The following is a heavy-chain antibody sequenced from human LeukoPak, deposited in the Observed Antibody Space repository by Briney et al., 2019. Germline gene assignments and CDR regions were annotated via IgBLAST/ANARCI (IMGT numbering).Heavy chain of an antibody. CDR3: ARGQTYSGRIFDY. Sequence: SETLSLTCTVSGGSISSYYWSWIRQPPGKGLEWIGYIYYSGSTNYNPSLKSRVTISVDTSKNQFSLKLSSVTPDDTAVYFCARGQTYSGRIFDYWGQGTLVTVSS. V-gene: IGHV4-59*12. D-gene: IGHD1-26*01. CDR2: IYYSGST. CDR1: GGSISSYY. J-gene: IGHJ4*02.